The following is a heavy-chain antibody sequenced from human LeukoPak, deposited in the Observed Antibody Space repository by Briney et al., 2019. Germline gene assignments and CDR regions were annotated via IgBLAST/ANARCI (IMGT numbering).Heavy chain of an antibody. D-gene: IGHD6-13*01. V-gene: IGHV3-30*02. CDR2: IRYDGSNK. CDR1: GFTFSSYG. CDR3: AKGSLSIAAAMVQVY. J-gene: IGHJ4*02. Sequence: GGSLRLSCAASGFTFSSYGMHWARQAPGKGLEWVAFIRYDGSNKYYADSVKGRFTISRDNSKNTLYLQMNSLRAEDTAVYYCAKGSLSIAAAMVQVYWGQGTLVTVSS.